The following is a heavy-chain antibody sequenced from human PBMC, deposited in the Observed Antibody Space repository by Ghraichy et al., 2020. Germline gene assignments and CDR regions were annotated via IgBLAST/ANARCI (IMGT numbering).Heavy chain of an antibody. CDR1: GFTLTSSA. CDR3: AIELNLEY. Sequence: SVKVSCKSSGFTLTSSAVQWVRQARGQRLEWIGWIDVGSGDTKYAQKFQERVTMTRDMSSSTAYMELSSLTSADTAVYFCAIELNLEYWGQGTLVTVSS. D-gene: IGHD5-24*01. J-gene: IGHJ4*02. V-gene: IGHV1-58*01. CDR2: IDVGSGDT.